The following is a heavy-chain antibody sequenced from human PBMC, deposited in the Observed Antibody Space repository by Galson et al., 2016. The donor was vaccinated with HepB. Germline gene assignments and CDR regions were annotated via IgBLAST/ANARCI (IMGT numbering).Heavy chain of an antibody. J-gene: IGHJ3*02. CDR1: GFTFSNYW. Sequence: SLRLSCAASGFTFSNYWMHWVRQAPGKGLVWVSDINTDGSGTRYADSVKGRFTISRDNAKNTLYLQMNSLKTEDTAVYYCTLNHAFDIWGQGTMVTVSS. CDR2: INTDGSGT. V-gene: IGHV3-74*01. CDR3: TLNHAFDI.